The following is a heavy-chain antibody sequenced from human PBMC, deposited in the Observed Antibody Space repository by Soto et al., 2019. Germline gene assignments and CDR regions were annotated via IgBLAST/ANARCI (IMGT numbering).Heavy chain of an antibody. CDR1: GCSISSYY. CDR2: TYYSGST. Sequence: SETLSLTCTVSGCSISSYYWSWIRQPPGEGLEWIGYTYYSGSTNYNPSLKSRVTISVDTSKNQFSLKLSSVTAADTAVYYCARHWTVTANWFDPWGQGTLVTVSS. J-gene: IGHJ5*02. D-gene: IGHD3-3*01. CDR3: ARHWTVTANWFDP. V-gene: IGHV4-59*08.